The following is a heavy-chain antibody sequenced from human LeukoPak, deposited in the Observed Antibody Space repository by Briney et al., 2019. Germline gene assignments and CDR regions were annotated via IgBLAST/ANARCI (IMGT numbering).Heavy chain of an antibody. V-gene: IGHV3-30*02. D-gene: IGHD4-17*01. CDR1: GFTFSSYG. CDR2: IRYDGSNT. Sequence: GGSLRLSCAASGFTFSSYGMHWVRQAPGKGLEWVAFIRYDGSNTYYADSVKGRFTISRDNSKNTLYLQMNSLRAEDTAVYYCAKDPSPYGERPSYYFDYWGQGTLVTVSS. J-gene: IGHJ4*02. CDR3: AKDPSPYGERPSYYFDY.